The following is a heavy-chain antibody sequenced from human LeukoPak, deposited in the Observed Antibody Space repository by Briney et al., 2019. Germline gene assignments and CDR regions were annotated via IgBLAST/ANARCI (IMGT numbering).Heavy chain of an antibody. CDR2: IYPGDSTT. J-gene: IGHJ4*02. CDR3: ARSNYFDY. V-gene: IGHV5-51*01. D-gene: IGHD6-6*01. CDR1: GYSFTNYW. Sequence: GESLNISCKGSGYSFTNYWIAWVRQLPGKGLEWMGIIYPGDSTTTYSPSFQGQVTISADRSIGTAYLQWSSLKASDTAIYYCARSNYFDYWGQGTLVTVSS.